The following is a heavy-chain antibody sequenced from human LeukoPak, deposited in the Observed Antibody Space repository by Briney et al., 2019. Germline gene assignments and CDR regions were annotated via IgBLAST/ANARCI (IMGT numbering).Heavy chain of an antibody. CDR3: AKLVRGVVVPYYDY. D-gene: IGHD3-10*01. CDR1: GFTFSSYA. Sequence: GGSLRLSCAASGFTFSSYAMSWVRQAPGKGREWVSAISGSGGSTYYADSVKGRFTISRDNSKNTLYLQMNSLRAEDTAVYYCAKLVRGVVVPYYDYWGQGTLVTVSS. J-gene: IGHJ4*02. CDR2: ISGSGGST. V-gene: IGHV3-23*01.